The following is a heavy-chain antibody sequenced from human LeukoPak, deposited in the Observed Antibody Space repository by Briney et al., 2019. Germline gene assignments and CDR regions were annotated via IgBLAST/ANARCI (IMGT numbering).Heavy chain of an antibody. D-gene: IGHD1-1*01. CDR1: GGSIGSHY. J-gene: IGHJ4*02. CDR3: ARDRGTWNDDGFDY. V-gene: IGHV4-34*01. Sequence: SETLSLTCTVSGGSIGSHYWTWIRQTPGRGLEWIGEINHSGSINYNPSLKSRVTISVDTSKNQFSLKLSSVTAADTAVYYCARDRGTWNDDGFDYWGQGTLVTVSS. CDR2: INHSGSI.